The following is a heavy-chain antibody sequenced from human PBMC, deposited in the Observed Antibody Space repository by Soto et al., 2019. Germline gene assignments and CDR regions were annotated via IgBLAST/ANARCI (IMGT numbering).Heavy chain of an antibody. J-gene: IGHJ4*02. CDR1: GYTFRNYG. Sequence: QVQLVQSGSEVKKPGASVRVTCKASGYTFRNYGISWVREAPGQGLEWMGWVSAYNRNSNYAQKCEDRVIMSADTATRTAYLELRGLRSDDTAIYYCARDRQWEPLLYWGQGTVVTVS. CDR2: VSAYNRNS. D-gene: IGHD1-26*01. V-gene: IGHV1-18*01. CDR3: ARDRQWEPLLY.